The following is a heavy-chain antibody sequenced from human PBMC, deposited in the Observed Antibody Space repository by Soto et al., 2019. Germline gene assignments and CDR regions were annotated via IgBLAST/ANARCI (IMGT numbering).Heavy chain of an antibody. CDR1: GGSFSGYY. D-gene: IGHD3-3*01. CDR2: INHSGST. J-gene: IGHJ5*02. V-gene: IGHV4-34*01. Sequence: PSETPSLTCAVYGGSFSGYYWSWIRQPPGKGLEWIGEINHSGSTNYNPSLKSRVTISVDTSKNQFSLKLSSVTAADTAVYYCARGRPPTIFGVVIMARWFDPWGQGTLVTVSS. CDR3: ARGRPPTIFGVVIMARWFDP.